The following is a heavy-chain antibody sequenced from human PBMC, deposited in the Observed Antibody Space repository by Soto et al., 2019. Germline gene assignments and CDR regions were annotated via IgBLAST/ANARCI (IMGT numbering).Heavy chain of an antibody. Sequence: QVQLVQSGAEVKKPGSSVKVSCKASGGTFSSYAISWVRQAPGQGLEWMGGIIPIFGTPNYAQKFQGRVTITADESTSTANMYLSSLRSEDTALYYCASTRPMTTLTTGVRYYYYGMDVWGQGTTVTVSS. V-gene: IGHV1-69*12. J-gene: IGHJ6*02. CDR1: GGTFSSYA. CDR3: ASTRPMTTLTTGVRYYYYGMDV. CDR2: IIPIFGTP. D-gene: IGHD4-17*01.